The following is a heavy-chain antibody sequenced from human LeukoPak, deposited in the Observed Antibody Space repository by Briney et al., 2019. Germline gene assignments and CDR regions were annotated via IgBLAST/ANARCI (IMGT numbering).Heavy chain of an antibody. D-gene: IGHD4-17*01. CDR2: INTNTGNP. J-gene: IGHJ4*02. Sequence: GASVKVSCKASGCTFDTYPMNWVRQAPGQGLEWMGWINTNTGNPTYAQGFTGRFVFSLDTSVSTAYLQISSLQAEDTAVYYCARSNNDGDYLGVGFDYWGQGTLVTVSS. V-gene: IGHV7-4-1*02. CDR3: ARSNNDGDYLGVGFDY. CDR1: GCTFDTYP.